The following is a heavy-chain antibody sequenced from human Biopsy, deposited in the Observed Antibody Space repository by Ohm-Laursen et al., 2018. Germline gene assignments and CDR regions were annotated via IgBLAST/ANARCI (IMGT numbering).Heavy chain of an antibody. J-gene: IGHJ2*01. V-gene: IGHV3-33*04. D-gene: IGHD6-19*01. CDR2: IWYDGTNE. CDR1: GFTFGRYA. CDR3: ARGLSSGWYGYFDV. Sequence: SLRLSCSASGFTFGRYAMHWVRQAPGKGLEWISLIWYDGTNEDYADSVKGRFTISRDNSKNTLYLQINTLTLEDTAFYYCARGLSSGWYGYFDVWGRGTLVTVSS.